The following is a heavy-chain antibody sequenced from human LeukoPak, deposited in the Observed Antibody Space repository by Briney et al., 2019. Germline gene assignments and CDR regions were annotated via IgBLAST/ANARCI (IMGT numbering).Heavy chain of an antibody. CDR1: GFTFSSYS. J-gene: IGHJ4*02. V-gene: IGHV3-21*01. CDR3: AREDSSGYYRPDY. D-gene: IGHD3-22*01. Sequence: GGSLRLSCAASGFTFSSYSMNWVRQAPGKGLEWVSSISSSSSYIYYADSVKGRFTISRDNAKNSLYLQMNSLRAEDTAVYYCAREDSSGYYRPDYWSQGTLVTVSS. CDR2: ISSSSSYI.